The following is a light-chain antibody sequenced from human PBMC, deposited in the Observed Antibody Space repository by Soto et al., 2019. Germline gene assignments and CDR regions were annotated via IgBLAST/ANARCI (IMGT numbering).Light chain of an antibody. Sequence: QSVLTQPPSVSGAPGQRVTISCTGSSSNIGAGYDLHWYQQLPGTAPKLLIYDNSNRPSGVPDRFSGSKSGTSASLAITRLQAEDEADYYCQSYDSSLRRVFGGGPKLTVL. V-gene: IGLV1-40*01. CDR2: DNS. CDR3: QSYDSSLRRV. CDR1: SSNIGAGYD. J-gene: IGLJ2*01.